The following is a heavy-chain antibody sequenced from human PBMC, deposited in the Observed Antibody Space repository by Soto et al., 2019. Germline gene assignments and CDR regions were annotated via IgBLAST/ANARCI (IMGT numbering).Heavy chain of an antibody. CDR3: AATRRDIQLSQIDY. Sequence: GASVKVSCKASGYTFTSYGISWVRQAPGQGLEWMGWISACNGNTNYAQKLQGRVTITRDTSTSTAYMELSSLRSDDTAVYYCAATRRDIQLSQIDYWGQGTLVTVSS. CDR1: GYTFTSYG. J-gene: IGHJ4*02. D-gene: IGHD5-18*01. CDR2: ISACNGNT. V-gene: IGHV1-18*01.